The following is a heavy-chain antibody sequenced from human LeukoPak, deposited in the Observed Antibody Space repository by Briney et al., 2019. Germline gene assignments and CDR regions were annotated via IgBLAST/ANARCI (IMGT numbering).Heavy chain of an antibody. CDR1: GFTFSSYE. CDR3: AREGGTTSGWPD. J-gene: IGHJ4*02. Sequence: GGSLRLSCAASGFTFSSYEMNWVRQAPGKGLEWVSYISSSGSTIYYADSVKGRFTISRDNAKNSLYLQMNSLRAEDTALYYCAREGGTTSGWPDWGQGTLVTVSS. V-gene: IGHV3-48*03. CDR2: ISSSGSTI. D-gene: IGHD6-19*01.